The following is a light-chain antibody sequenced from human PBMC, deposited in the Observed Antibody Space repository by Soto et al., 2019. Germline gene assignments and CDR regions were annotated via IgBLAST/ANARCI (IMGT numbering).Light chain of an antibody. CDR1: QSVTSNY. V-gene: IGKV3-20*01. J-gene: IGKJ1*01. Sequence: EIVLTQSPGTLSLSPGERATLSCRASQSVTSNYLAWYQQKPGRAPGLLIYDTSTRASGVPDRFSGSGSGTEFPLTISRLEPEDFAVYYCQQYGTSPQTFGQGTEVDFK. CDR2: DTS. CDR3: QQYGTSPQT.